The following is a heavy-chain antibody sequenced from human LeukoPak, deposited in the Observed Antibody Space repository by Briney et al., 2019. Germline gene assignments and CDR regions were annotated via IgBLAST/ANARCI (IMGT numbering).Heavy chain of an antibody. J-gene: IGHJ4*02. CDR2: IHHSGTT. CDR1: GYSISSGYY. Sequence: PSETLSLTCGVSGYSISSGYYWVWIRQPPGKGLEWIGSIHHSGTTYYNPSLKSRLTISVDTPKNQFSLKLSSVTAADTAVYYCARRAVGATDYWGQGTLVTVSS. D-gene: IGHD1-26*01. CDR3: ARRAVGATDY. V-gene: IGHV4-38-2*01.